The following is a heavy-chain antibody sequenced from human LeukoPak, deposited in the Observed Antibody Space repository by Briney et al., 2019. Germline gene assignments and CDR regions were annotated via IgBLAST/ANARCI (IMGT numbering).Heavy chain of an antibody. D-gene: IGHD6-19*01. CDR1: GHMFTDYY. CDR2: MNIDSGGT. Sequence: GASVKVSCTATGHMFTDYYIHWVRQAPGQGLEWMGWMNIDSGGTKYAQKFQGRVTMTRDTSISTAFMDLTRLRSDDTAVYYCARDSKVTGTSFDSWGQGTLVTVSS. J-gene: IGHJ4*02. V-gene: IGHV1-2*02. CDR3: ARDSKVTGTSFDS.